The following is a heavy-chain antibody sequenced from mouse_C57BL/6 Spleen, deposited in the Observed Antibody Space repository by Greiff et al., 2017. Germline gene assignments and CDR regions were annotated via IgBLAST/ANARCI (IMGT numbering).Heavy chain of an antibody. CDR2: ISYDGSN. D-gene: IGHD1-1*01. Sequence: EVQLVESGPGLVKPSQSLSLTCSVTGYSITSGYYWNWIRQFPGNKLEWMGYISYDGSNNYNPSLKNRISITRDTSKNQFFLKLNSVTTEDTATYYCARGTTVMDYWGQGTSVTVSS. J-gene: IGHJ4*01. V-gene: IGHV3-6*01. CDR1: GYSITSGYY. CDR3: ARGTTVMDY.